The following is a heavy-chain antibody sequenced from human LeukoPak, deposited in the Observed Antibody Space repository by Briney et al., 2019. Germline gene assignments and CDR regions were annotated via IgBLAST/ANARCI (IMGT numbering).Heavy chain of an antibody. V-gene: IGHV4-39*07. CDR1: RGSVSSSTYY. J-gene: IGHJ4*02. CDR2: IYYTGST. CDR3: TAEKDGSPHY. D-gene: IGHD5-24*01. Sequence: SETLSLPCTVSRGSVSSSTYYWSWVRPPPGKGLEWIASIYYTGSTYYNPSLKSRVTISLDMSKNEFFLTMTSVTAADTAVYFCTAEKDGSPHYWGQGTQVTVSS.